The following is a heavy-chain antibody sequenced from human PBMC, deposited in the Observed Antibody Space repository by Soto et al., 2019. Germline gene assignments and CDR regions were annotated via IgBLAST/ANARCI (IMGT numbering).Heavy chain of an antibody. CDR1: GFNFSGSA. CDR3: CGRGGDSLQDI. Sequence: EVQLVESGGDLVQPGGSLKLSCTGLGFNFSGSALHWVRQPSGKGLEWVGRIRGRAKKYATSYATSVRGRFYLSRDDSKYTAFLQMNSLRDEDTGVYFCCGRGGDSLQDIWGQGTLVTVSS. V-gene: IGHV3-73*01. D-gene: IGHD4-17*01. CDR2: IRGRAKKYAT. J-gene: IGHJ4*02.